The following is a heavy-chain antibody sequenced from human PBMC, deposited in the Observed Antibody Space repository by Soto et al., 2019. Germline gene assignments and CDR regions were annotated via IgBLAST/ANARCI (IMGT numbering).Heavy chain of an antibody. V-gene: IGHV1-46*04. Sequence: QVQLVQSGAEVKNPGASVKLSCKASGYIFTNYYIHWVRQAPGQGLEWMTIINPNGGSTNYAQELQGRVTLARDTFTNTVYMELSSLRSEDTAIYYCARDLTSGDYLGQVTLITVSS. CDR1: GYIFTNYY. D-gene: IGHD7-27*01. J-gene: IGHJ4*02. CDR2: INPNGGST. CDR3: ARDLTSGDY.